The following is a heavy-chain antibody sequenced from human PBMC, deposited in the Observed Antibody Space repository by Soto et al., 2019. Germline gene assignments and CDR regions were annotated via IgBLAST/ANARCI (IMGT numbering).Heavy chain of an antibody. J-gene: IGHJ5*02. CDR3: AATYYDILTGYYRFDP. D-gene: IGHD3-9*01. CDR2: IYYSGST. V-gene: IGHV4-61*01. Sequence: SETLSLTCTVSGGSVSSGSYYWSWIRQPPGKGLEWIGYIYYSGSTNYNPSLKSRVTISVDTSKNQFSLKLSSVTAADTAVYYCAATYYDILTGYYRFDPWGQGXLVTVSS. CDR1: GGSVSSGSYY.